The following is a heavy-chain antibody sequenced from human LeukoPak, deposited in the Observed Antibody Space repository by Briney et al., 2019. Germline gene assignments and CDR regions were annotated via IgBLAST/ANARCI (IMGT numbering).Heavy chain of an antibody. CDR2: INPNSGGT. CDR1: GYTFTGYY. V-gene: IGHV1-2*02. Sequence: ASVKVSCKASGYTFTGYYMHWVRQAPGQGLEWMGWINPNSGGTNYAQKFQGRLTMTRDTSISTAYLELSRLRSDDTAVYYCARYYSILTSYYHWGQGTLVTVSS. CDR3: ARYYSILTSYYH. J-gene: IGHJ4*02. D-gene: IGHD3-9*01.